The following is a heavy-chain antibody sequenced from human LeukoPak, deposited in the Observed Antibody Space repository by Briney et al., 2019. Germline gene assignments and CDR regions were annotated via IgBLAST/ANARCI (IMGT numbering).Heavy chain of an antibody. V-gene: IGHV3-23*01. CDR2: ISRLVGNT. Sequence: PGGSLRLSCTSSAFILSSLAMSWVRQAPGKGLEWVSSISRLVGNTYYADSVKGGFTISRDISKNLVYLQMNSVRAEDTAVYYCAKTRNGCTTENLQHWGQGALWTVSS. CDR3: AKTRNGCTTENLQH. CDR1: AFILSSLA. J-gene: IGHJ1*01. D-gene: IGHD5-24*01.